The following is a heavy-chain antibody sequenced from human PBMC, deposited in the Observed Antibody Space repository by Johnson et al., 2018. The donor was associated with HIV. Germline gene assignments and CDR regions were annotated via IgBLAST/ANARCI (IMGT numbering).Heavy chain of an antibody. CDR1: GFTFSSYA. CDR2: IRYDGSNK. D-gene: IGHD1-14*01. CDR3: PVDTEAFDS. V-gene: IGHV3-30*02. J-gene: IGHJ3*02. Sequence: QVQLVESGGGVVQPGMSLRLSCAASGFTFSSYAMHWVRQAPGKGLEWVAFIRYDGSNKYYADSVKGRFTISRDNSKNTLYLQMNSLRAEDTAVYYCPVDTEAFDSWGQGTMVTVSS.